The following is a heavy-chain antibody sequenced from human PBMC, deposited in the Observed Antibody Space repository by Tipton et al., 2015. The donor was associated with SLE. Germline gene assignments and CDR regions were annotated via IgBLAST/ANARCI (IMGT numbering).Heavy chain of an antibody. Sequence: LRLSCSVTGGSITTYYWSWIRQPPGKGLEWIGYIHPTGHTHYKPSLNSRVTMSVDTSKNQVPLSLTSVTAADSAVYFCARHHYDSSGYDAFDIWGQGTMVTFSS. D-gene: IGHD3-22*01. CDR2: IHPTGHT. CDR1: GGSITTYY. J-gene: IGHJ3*02. V-gene: IGHV4-4*09. CDR3: ARHHYDSSGYDAFDI.